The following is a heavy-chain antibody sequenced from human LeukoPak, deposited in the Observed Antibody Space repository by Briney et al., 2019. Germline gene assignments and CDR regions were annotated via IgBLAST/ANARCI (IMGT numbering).Heavy chain of an antibody. Sequence: GGSLRLSCAASGFTFSSYSMNWVRQAPGKGLEWVSSISSSSSYIYYADSVKGRFTISRDNAKNSLYLQMNSPRAEDTAVYYCARGLGDYGDPFDYWGQGTLVTVSS. CDR2: ISSSSSYI. V-gene: IGHV3-21*01. CDR1: GFTFSSYS. J-gene: IGHJ4*02. CDR3: ARGLGDYGDPFDY. D-gene: IGHD4-17*01.